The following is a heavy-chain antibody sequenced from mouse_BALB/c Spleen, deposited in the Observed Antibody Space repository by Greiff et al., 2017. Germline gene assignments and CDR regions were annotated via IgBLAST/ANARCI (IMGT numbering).Heavy chain of an antibody. V-gene: IGHV1-54*01. CDR3: ARNYGGDMDY. J-gene: IGHJ4*01. CDR2: INPGSGGT. CDR1: GYAFTNYL. D-gene: IGHD1-1*01. Sequence: QVQLKESGAELVRPGTSVKVSCKASGYAFTNYLIEWVKQRPGQGLEWIGVINPGSGGTNYNEKFKGKATLTADKTSSTAYMQLSSLTSDDSAVYCCARNYGGDMDYWGQGTSVTVSS.